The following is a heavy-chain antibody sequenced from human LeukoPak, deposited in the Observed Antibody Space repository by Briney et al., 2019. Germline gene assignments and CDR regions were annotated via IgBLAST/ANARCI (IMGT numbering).Heavy chain of an antibody. D-gene: IGHD6-19*01. CDR2: IRYDGSHK. CDR3: AKLVMGIAVAGLYYFDY. CDR1: GFPFSSYG. Sequence: GGSLRLSCAASGFPFSSYGMHWVRQAPGKGLEWVAFIRYDGSHKYYADSVKGRFTISRDNSKNTLYLQMNSLRAEDTAVYYCAKLVMGIAVAGLYYFDYWGQGTLVTVSS. V-gene: IGHV3-30*02. J-gene: IGHJ4*02.